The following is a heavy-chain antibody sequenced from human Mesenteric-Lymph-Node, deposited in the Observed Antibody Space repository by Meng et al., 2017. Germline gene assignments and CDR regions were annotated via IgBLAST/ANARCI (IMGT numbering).Heavy chain of an antibody. Sequence: GGSLRLSCATSGFTFSNYPMTWVRQAPGKGLEWVSVIGTDAGDTDYLDSVKGRFTISRDNSKNTVYLQMNSLRAEDTAVYFCAKYYYLSGNSGRLFDYWGQGTLVTVSS. CDR2: IGTDAGDT. CDR1: GFTFSNYP. J-gene: IGHJ4*02. D-gene: IGHD3-10*01. V-gene: IGHV3-23*01. CDR3: AKYYYLSGNSGRLFDY.